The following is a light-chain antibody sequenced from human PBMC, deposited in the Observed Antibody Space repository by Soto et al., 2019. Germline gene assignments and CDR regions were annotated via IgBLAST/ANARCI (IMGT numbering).Light chain of an antibody. V-gene: IGKV1D-13*01. CDR1: QGISSA. CDR2: DAS. CDR3: QQFNNYPQPT. Sequence: ALQLTQSPSSLSASVGDRVTITCRASQGISSALAWYQQKPGKAPKSLIYDASSLESGVPSRFSGSGSGTDFTLTISSLQPEDFATYYCQQFNNYPQPTFGQGTRLEIK. J-gene: IGKJ5*01.